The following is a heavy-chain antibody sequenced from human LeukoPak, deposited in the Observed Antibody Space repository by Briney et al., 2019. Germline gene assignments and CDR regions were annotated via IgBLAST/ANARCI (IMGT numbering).Heavy chain of an antibody. CDR1: GFTFSSYA. D-gene: IGHD2-2*01. J-gene: IGHJ6*02. V-gene: IGHV3-30-3*01. CDR3: ARDRQYQQGYYYYGMDV. Sequence: GGSLRLSRAASGFTFSSYAMHWVRQAPGKGLEWVAVISYDGSNKYYADSVKGRFTISRDNSKNTLYLQMNSLRAEDTAVYYCARDRQYQQGYYYYGMDVWGQGTTVTVSS. CDR2: ISYDGSNK.